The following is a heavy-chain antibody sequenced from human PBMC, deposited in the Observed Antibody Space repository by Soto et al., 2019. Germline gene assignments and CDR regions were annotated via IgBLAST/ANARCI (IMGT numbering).Heavy chain of an antibody. CDR2: ISGSGGST. J-gene: IGHJ4*02. D-gene: IGHD3-3*01. V-gene: IGHV3-23*01. CDR3: AKTKESITIFGVVIFSGSLDY. CDR1: GFTFSSHA. Sequence: PGGSLRLSCAASGFTFSSHAMSWVRQAPGKGLEWVSAISGSGGSTYYADSVKGRFTISRDNSKNTLYLQMNSLRAEDTAVYYCAKTKESITIFGVVIFSGSLDYWGQGTLVTVSS.